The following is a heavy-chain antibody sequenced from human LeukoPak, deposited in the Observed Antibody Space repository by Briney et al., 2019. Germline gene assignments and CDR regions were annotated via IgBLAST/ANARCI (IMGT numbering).Heavy chain of an antibody. J-gene: IGHJ4*02. Sequence: ASVKVSRKASGYTFTGYYIHWVRQAPGQGLEWMGWINPNSGGTNYAQKFQGRVTMTRDTSISTAYMELSRLRSDDTAVYYCATPLGYCSGGSCLVDYWGQGTLVTVSS. CDR2: INPNSGGT. CDR3: ATPLGYCSGGSCLVDY. CDR1: GYTFTGYY. V-gene: IGHV1-2*02. D-gene: IGHD2-15*01.